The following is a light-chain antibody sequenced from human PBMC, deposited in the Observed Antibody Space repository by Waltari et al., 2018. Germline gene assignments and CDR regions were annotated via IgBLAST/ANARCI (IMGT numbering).Light chain of an antibody. V-gene: IGKV4-1*01. CDR3: QQYSNTPLT. CDR2: WAS. J-gene: IGKJ4*02. CDR1: QSVLYSSDNRQN. Sequence: DIVMTQSPDSLAVSLGGRATINCKSSQSVLYSSDNRQNLAWYQQKPGQPPKLPLYWASTREAGVPDRFSGSGSGTDFTLTISSLQAEDVAVYYCQQYSNTPLTFGGGTKVEIK.